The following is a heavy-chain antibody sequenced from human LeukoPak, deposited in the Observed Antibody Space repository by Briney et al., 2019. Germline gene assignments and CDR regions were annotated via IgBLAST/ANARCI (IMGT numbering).Heavy chain of an antibody. CDR3: ARHGSYYGSGSYYESAMRLWFEP. V-gene: IGHV5-10-1*01. D-gene: IGHD3-10*01. CDR2: IDPSDSYA. J-gene: IGHJ5*02. Sequence: GESLRSSCKGSGYSFTSFWISWMRQMPGKGLEWKGRIDPSDSYANYSPSFQGHVTISADKSISTAYLQWSSLKASDTAMYYCARHGSYYGSGSYYESAMRLWFEPWGQGTLVTASS. CDR1: GYSFTSFW.